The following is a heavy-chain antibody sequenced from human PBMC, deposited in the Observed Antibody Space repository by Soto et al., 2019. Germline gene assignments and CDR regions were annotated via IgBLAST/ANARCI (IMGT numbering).Heavy chain of an antibody. V-gene: IGHV4-59*01. J-gene: IGHJ4*02. CDR1: GGSFSSYY. Sequence: SETLSLTCAVSGGSFSSYYWSWIRQPPGKGLEWIGYIYYSGSTNYDPSLKSRVTISVDTSKNQFSLKLSSVTAADTAVYYCARGNYYDSSGYYDYWGQGTLVTVSS. CDR3: ARGNYYDSSGYYDY. D-gene: IGHD3-22*01. CDR2: IYYSGST.